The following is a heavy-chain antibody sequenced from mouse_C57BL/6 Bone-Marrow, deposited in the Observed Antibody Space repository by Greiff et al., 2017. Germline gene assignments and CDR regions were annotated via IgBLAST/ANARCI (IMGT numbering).Heavy chain of an antibody. V-gene: IGHV5-4*01. CDR1: GFTFSSYA. J-gene: IGHJ1*03. D-gene: IGHD2-12*01. Sequence: EVMLVESGGGLVKPGGSLKLSCAASGFTFSSYAMSWVRQTPEKRLEWVATISDGGSYTYYPDNVKGRFTISRDNAKNNLYLQMSHLKSEDTAMYYCAREVTYDVWGTGTTGTVSS. CDR2: ISDGGSYT. CDR3: AREVTYDV.